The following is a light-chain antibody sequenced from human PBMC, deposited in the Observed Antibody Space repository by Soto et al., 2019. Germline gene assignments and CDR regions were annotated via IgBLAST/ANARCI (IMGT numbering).Light chain of an antibody. CDR3: QQRGNWPP. CDR1: QSVSRY. J-gene: IGKJ4*01. Sequence: EIALTQSPATLSLSPGERATLSCRASQSVSRYLAWYQQKPGQAPRLLIYDASNRATGIPARFSGSGSGTDFTLTISSLEPEDFALYYCQQRGNWPPVGGGTKVDSK. V-gene: IGKV3-11*01. CDR2: DAS.